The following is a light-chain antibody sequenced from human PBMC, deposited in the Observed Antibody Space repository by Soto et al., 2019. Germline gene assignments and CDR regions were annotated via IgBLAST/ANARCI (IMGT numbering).Light chain of an antibody. V-gene: IGKV3-15*01. CDR3: QQYNSYSPWT. J-gene: IGKJ1*01. Sequence: EIGMTQSPATLSVSPGERATLSCRASQSVSSNLAWYHQKPGQAPRLLIYGASTRATGIPLRFSGRGSGTDFTLTISSLQPDDFATYYCQQYNSYSPWTFGQGTKVDIK. CDR1: QSVSSN. CDR2: GAS.